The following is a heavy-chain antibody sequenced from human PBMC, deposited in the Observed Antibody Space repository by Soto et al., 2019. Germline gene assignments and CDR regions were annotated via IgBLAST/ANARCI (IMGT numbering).Heavy chain of an antibody. CDR3: ARGRSMAAVAGTGGFDY. CDR1: GGSFSGYY. V-gene: IGHV4-34*01. D-gene: IGHD6-19*01. Sequence: SETLSLTCAVYGGSFSGYYWSWIRQPPGKGLEWIGEINHSGSTNYNPSLKSRVTISVGTSKNQFSLKLSSVTAADTAVYYCARGRSMAAVAGTGGFDYWGQGTLVTVSS. J-gene: IGHJ4*02. CDR2: INHSGST.